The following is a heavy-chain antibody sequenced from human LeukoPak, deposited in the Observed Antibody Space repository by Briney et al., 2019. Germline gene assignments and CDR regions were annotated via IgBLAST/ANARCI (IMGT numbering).Heavy chain of an antibody. Sequence: ASVKVSCKASGGTFSSYAISWVRQAPGQGLEWMGWISAYNGNTNYAQKLQGRVTMTTDTSTSTAYMELRSLRSDDTAVYYCARVAPSDAFDIWGQGTMVTVSS. V-gene: IGHV1-18*01. J-gene: IGHJ3*02. CDR2: ISAYNGNT. CDR3: ARVAPSDAFDI. CDR1: GGTFSSYA.